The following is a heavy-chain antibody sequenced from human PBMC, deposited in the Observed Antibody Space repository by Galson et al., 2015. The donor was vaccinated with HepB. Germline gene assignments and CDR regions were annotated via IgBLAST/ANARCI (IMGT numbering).Heavy chain of an antibody. CDR3: ATDSAVGRLGDTMVRGVTTEDYYYYGMDV. Sequence: SVKVSCKVSGYTLTELSMHWVRQAPGKGLEWMGGFDPEDGETIYAQKFQGRVTMTEDTSTDTAYMELSSLRSEDTAVYYCATDSAVGRLGDTMVRGVTTEDYYYYGMDVWGQGTTVTVSS. CDR2: FDPEDGET. CDR1: GYTLTELS. V-gene: IGHV1-24*01. J-gene: IGHJ6*02. D-gene: IGHD3-10*01.